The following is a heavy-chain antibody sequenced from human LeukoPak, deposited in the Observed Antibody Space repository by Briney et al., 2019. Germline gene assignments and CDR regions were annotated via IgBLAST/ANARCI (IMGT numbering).Heavy chain of an antibody. CDR1: GGSISSGDSS. J-gene: IGHJ4*02. CDR2: IYSSGDT. D-gene: IGHD2-2*02. V-gene: IGHV4-30-4*01. Sequence: SETLSLTCTVSGGSISSGDSSWSWIRQPPGKGLEWIGYIYSSGDTYYNPSLKSRVTISVDTSKNQFSLRLRSVTAADTAVYYCARTPGYCSGTSCYIGYWGQGTLVTVSS. CDR3: ARTPGYCSGTSCYIGY.